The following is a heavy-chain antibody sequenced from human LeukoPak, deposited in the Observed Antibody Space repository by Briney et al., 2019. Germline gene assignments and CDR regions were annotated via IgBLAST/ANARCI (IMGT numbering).Heavy chain of an antibody. J-gene: IGHJ4*02. CDR2: ISGSGGST. Sequence: PGGSLRLSCAASGFTFRGYAMSWVRQAPGKGLEWVSGISGSGGSTYYADSVKGRFTISRDNSKNTLYLQMNSLRAEDTAVYYCAKDQLGFDYWGQGTLVTVSS. V-gene: IGHV3-23*01. CDR1: GFTFRGYA. CDR3: AKDQLGFDY. D-gene: IGHD6-13*01.